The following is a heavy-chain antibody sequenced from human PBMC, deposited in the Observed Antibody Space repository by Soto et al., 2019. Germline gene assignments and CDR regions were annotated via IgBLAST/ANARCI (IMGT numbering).Heavy chain of an antibody. V-gene: IGHV1-3*01. CDR1: GYTFTSYA. Sequence: ASVKGSCKASGYTFTSYAMHWVRQAPGQRLEWMGWINAGNGNTKYSQKFQGRVTITRDTSASTAYMELSSLRSEDTAVYYCARERWFGEFYYYYYGMDVWGQGTTVTVSS. D-gene: IGHD3-10*01. CDR2: INAGNGNT. CDR3: ARERWFGEFYYYYYGMDV. J-gene: IGHJ6*02.